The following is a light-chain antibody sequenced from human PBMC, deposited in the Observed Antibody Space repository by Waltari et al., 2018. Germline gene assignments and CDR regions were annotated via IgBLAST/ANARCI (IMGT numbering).Light chain of an antibody. CDR2: EVS. Sequence: HSALTQTPSVSGSPGHSLTIPCTGTSTHVGSYNLVSLYQQDPGKAPKLIISEVSKRPSGVSHRYSGSKSGNTASLTSSGLQAEDEADDYCCSYAGSSTFVVFGGGTKLTVL. J-gene: IGLJ2*01. CDR1: STHVGSYNL. CDR3: CSYAGSSTFVV. V-gene: IGLV2-23*02.